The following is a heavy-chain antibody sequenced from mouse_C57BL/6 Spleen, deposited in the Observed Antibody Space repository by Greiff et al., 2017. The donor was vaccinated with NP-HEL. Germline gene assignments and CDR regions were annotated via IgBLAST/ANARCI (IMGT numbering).Heavy chain of an antibody. D-gene: IGHD1-1*01. V-gene: IGHV1-19*01. Sequence: EVQLVESGPVLVKPGASVKMSCKASGYTFTDYYMNWVKQSHGKSLEWIGVINPYNGGTSYNQKFKGKATLTVDKSSSTAYMELNSLTSEDSAVYYCARGSITTVVVDYFDYWGQGTTLTVSS. J-gene: IGHJ2*01. CDR3: ARGSITTVVVDYFDY. CDR1: GYTFTDYY. CDR2: INPYNGGT.